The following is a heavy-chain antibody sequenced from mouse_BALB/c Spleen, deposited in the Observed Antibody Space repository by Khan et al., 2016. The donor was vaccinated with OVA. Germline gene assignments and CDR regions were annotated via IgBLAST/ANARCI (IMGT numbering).Heavy chain of an antibody. CDR1: GYTFTSYW. D-gene: IGHD2-1*01. V-gene: IGHV1-7*01. J-gene: IGHJ3*01. CDR3: ARGGLYGIIDF. Sequence: QVQLQQSGAELAKPGASVKMSCKASGYTFTSYWMHWVKQSPGQGLEWIGFINPCTGYTDYHQNFKVQATLTADKSSSTAYMQLSSLTSEDSAVLYGARGGLYGIIDFWGQGTLVTVSA. CDR2: INPCTGYT.